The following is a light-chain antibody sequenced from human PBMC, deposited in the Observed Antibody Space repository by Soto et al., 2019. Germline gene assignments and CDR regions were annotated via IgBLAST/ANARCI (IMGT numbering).Light chain of an antibody. CDR2: GAS. V-gene: IGKV3-15*01. Sequence: EIVMTQSPATLSVAPGERAPLSCRARQSFFTNFAWYQQKPGQAPRLLIYGASPRATGIPARFSGSGSGTEFTLTISSLQSEDFAVYYCQQYYNWPPLTFGGGTKVDIK. CDR3: QQYYNWPPLT. CDR1: QSFFTN. J-gene: IGKJ4*01.